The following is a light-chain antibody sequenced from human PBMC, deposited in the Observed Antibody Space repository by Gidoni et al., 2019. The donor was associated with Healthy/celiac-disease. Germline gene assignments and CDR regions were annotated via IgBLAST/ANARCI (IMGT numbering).Light chain of an antibody. CDR2: DAS. CDR1: QSVSSY. CDR3: QQRSNWPPIT. V-gene: IGKV3-11*01. J-gene: IGKJ5*01. Sequence: EIVLTQSPATLSFSPGERATLSCRASQSVSSYLAWYQQNPGQAPRLLIYDASNRATGIQARFSGSRSGTDFTLTIISLEPEDFAVYYCQQRSNWPPITFGQGTRLEIK.